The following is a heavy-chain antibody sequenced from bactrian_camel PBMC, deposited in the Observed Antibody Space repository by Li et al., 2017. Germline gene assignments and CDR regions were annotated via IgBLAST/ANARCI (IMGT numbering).Heavy chain of an antibody. Sequence: HVQLVESGGGSVQAGGSLRLSCSFDGYTYSSYCMGWFRQAPGKEREGVGVIESDGTTDYADSVKGRFTISKDNAKNTLYLHLNSLKTEDTAMYYCANSRERYSDYVHVYWGQGTQVTVS. CDR1: GYTYSSYC. V-gene: IGHV3S1*01. J-gene: IGHJ4*01. D-gene: IGHD4*01. CDR3: ANSRERYSDYVHVY. CDR2: IESDGTT.